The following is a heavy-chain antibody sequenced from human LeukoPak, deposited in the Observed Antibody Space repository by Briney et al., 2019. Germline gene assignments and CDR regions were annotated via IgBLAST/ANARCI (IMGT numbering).Heavy chain of an antibody. Sequence: GGSLRLSCAASGFSVSSNYMSWVRQAPGKGLEWVSVIYSGGSTYYADSVKGRFTISRDNAKNSLYLQMNSLRAEDTAVYYCARGDYDFWSGDYWGQGTLVTVSS. D-gene: IGHD3-3*01. V-gene: IGHV3-53*01. CDR2: IYSGGST. CDR3: ARGDYDFWSGDY. J-gene: IGHJ4*02. CDR1: GFSVSSNY.